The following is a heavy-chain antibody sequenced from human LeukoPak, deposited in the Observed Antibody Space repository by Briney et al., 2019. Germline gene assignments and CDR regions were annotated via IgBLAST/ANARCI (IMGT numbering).Heavy chain of an antibody. V-gene: IGHV1-2*02. D-gene: IGHD2-2*01. J-gene: IGHJ6*02. CDR2: INPNSGGT. CDR3: ARGSRYCSSTSCQGYYYYYGMDV. CDR1: EYTFTGYY. Sequence: ASVKVSCKASEYTFTGYYMHWVRQAPGQGLEWMGWINPNSGGTNYAQKFQGRVTMTRDTSISTAYMELSRLRSDDTAVYYCARGSRYCSSTSCQGYYYYYGMDVWGQGTTVTVSS.